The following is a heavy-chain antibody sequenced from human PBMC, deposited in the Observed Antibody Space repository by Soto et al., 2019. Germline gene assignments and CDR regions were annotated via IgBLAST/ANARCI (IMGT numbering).Heavy chain of an antibody. CDR1: GFTFSNAW. Sequence: GGSLRLSCAASGFTFSNAWMSWVRQAPGKGLEWVGRIKSKTDGGTTDYAAPVKGRFTISRDDSKNTLYLQMNSLKTEDTAVYYCTTEKVTMVRGYYYYYMDVWGKGTTVTVSS. CDR3: TTEKVTMVRGYYYYYMDV. CDR2: IKSKTDGGTT. J-gene: IGHJ6*03. D-gene: IGHD3-10*01. V-gene: IGHV3-15*01.